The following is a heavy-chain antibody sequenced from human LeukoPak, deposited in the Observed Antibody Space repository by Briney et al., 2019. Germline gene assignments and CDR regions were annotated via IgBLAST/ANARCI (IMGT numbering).Heavy chain of an antibody. J-gene: IGHJ4*02. Sequence: GGSLRLSCAASGFTFSSSWMSWVRQAPGKGLEWVANINQDGGVKHSVDSVKGRFTISRDNAKNSLFLEMNSLRAEDTAVYFCASGDVFDYWGQGTLVTVSS. V-gene: IGHV3-7*01. D-gene: IGHD4-17*01. CDR2: INQDGGVK. CDR1: GFTFSSSW. CDR3: ASGDVFDY.